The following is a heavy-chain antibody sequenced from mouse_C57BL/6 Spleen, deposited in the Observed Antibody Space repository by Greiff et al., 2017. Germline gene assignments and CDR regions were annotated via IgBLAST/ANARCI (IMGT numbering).Heavy chain of an antibody. V-gene: IGHV1-66*01. CDR2: IYPGSGNT. D-gene: IGHD3-2*02. CDR3: ARYDRQAFAY. J-gene: IGHJ3*01. CDR1: GYSFTSYY. Sequence: QVQLQQSGPELVKPGASVKISCKASGYSFTSYYIHWVQQRPGQGLEWIGWIYPGSGNTKYNEKFKGKATLTADTSSSTAYMQLSSLTSEDSAVYYCARYDRQAFAYWGQGTLVTVSA.